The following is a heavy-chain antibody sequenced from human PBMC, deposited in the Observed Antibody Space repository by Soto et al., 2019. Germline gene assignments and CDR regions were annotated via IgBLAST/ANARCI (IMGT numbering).Heavy chain of an antibody. CDR2: IIPIFGTA. J-gene: IGHJ4*02. CDR3: ASSGNDFWSGYSLYYFDY. V-gene: IGHV1-69*06. CDR1: GGTVSSYA. Sequence: ASVKVSSKASGGTVSSYAISLLRQAPGQGLEWMGGIIPIFGTANYAQKFQGRVTITADKSTSTAYMELSSLRSEDTAVYYCASSGNDFWSGYSLYYFDYWGQGTLVTVSS. D-gene: IGHD3-3*01.